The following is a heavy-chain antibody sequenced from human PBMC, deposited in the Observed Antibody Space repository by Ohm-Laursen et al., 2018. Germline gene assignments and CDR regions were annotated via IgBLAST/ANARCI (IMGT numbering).Heavy chain of an antibody. Sequence: SVKVSCKASGYTFTSYGISWVRQAPGQGLEWMGWISAYNGNTNYAQKLQGRVTMTTDTSTSTAYMELRSLRSDDTAVYYCARDLSDLERVRVAGRYWGQGTLVTVSS. CDR3: ARDLSDLERVRVAGRY. CDR2: ISAYNGNT. CDR1: GYTFTSYG. V-gene: IGHV1-18*01. D-gene: IGHD6-19*01. J-gene: IGHJ4*02.